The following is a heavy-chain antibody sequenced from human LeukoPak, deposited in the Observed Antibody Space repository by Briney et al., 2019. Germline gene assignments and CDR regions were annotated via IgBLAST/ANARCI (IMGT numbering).Heavy chain of an antibody. V-gene: IGHV1-8*01. CDR1: GYTFTNYD. CDR3: ARGSRSGDY. J-gene: IGHJ4*02. Sequence: ASVKVSCKPSGYTFTNYDINWVRQATGQGLEWMGWMNPNNGNTGYAQKFQGRVTMTRNISTSTAYMELSSLRSEDTAVYYCARGSRSGDYWGQGTQVTVSS. D-gene: IGHD3-10*01. CDR2: MNPNNGNT.